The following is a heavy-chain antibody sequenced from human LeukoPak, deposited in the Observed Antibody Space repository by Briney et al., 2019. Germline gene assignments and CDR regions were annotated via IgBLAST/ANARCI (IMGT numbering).Heavy chain of an antibody. CDR1: GFTFSNYW. CDR2: IRRDGSET. V-gene: IGHV3-7*01. J-gene: IGHJ4*02. Sequence: GGSLRLSCAASGFTFSNYWMTWVRRAPGKGLEWVANIRRDGSETHYVDSVMGRFTISRDNAKNSLYLQMNSLRAEDTAVYYCASDSLLFDYWGQGTLVTVSS. CDR3: ASDSLLFDY.